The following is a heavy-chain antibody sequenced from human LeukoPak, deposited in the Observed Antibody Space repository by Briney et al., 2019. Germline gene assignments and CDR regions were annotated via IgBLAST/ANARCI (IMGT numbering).Heavy chain of an antibody. CDR3: ARRGLLWFGELLPFDY. D-gene: IGHD3-10*01. CDR2: ISYDGSNK. V-gene: IGHV3-30*03. CDR1: GFTFSSYS. Sequence: GGSLRLSCAASGFTFSSYSMNWVRQAPGKGLEWVAIISYDGSNKYYADSVKGRFTISRDNSKNTLYLQMNSLRAEDTAVYYCARRGLLWFGELLPFDYWGQGTLVTVSS. J-gene: IGHJ4*02.